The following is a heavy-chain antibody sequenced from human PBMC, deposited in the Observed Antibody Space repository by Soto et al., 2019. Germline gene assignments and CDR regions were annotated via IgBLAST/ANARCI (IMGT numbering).Heavy chain of an antibody. Sequence: SETLSLTCIVSGESISSSSYYWGWIRQPPGKGLEWIGSIYYSGRTYYNPSFKSRVTISIDTSKNQFSLKLSSVTATDTAVYYCARQRTTVVTRAYFDHWGQGALVTVSS. D-gene: IGHD2-21*02. CDR3: ARQRTTVVTRAYFDH. J-gene: IGHJ4*02. CDR1: GESISSSSYY. CDR2: IYYSGRT. V-gene: IGHV4-39*01.